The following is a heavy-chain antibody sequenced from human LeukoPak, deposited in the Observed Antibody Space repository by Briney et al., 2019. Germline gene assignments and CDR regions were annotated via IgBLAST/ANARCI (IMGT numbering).Heavy chain of an antibody. D-gene: IGHD3-10*01. V-gene: IGHV4-59*13. Sequence: SETLSLTCTVSGGSISSYYWSWIRQPPGKGLEWIGYIYYSGSTNYNPSLKSRVTMSVDTSKNQFSLKLSSVTAADTAVYYCARGDMMLRGVIDEIDPWGQGTLVTVSS. CDR2: IYYSGST. J-gene: IGHJ5*02. CDR3: ARGDMMLRGVIDEIDP. CDR1: GGSISSYY.